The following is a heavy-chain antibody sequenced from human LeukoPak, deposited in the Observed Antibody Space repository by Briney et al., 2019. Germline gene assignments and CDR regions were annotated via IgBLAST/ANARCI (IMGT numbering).Heavy chain of an antibody. V-gene: IGHV4-34*01. CDR1: GGSFSGYY. Sequence: SETLSLTCAVYGGSFSGYYWSWIRQPPGKGLEWIGEINHSGSTNYNPSLKSRVTISVDTSKNQFSLKLSSVTAADTAVYYCASYCSSTSYYIPYAFDIWGQGTMVTVSS. CDR3: ASYCSSTSYYIPYAFDI. J-gene: IGHJ3*02. D-gene: IGHD2-2*02. CDR2: INHSGST.